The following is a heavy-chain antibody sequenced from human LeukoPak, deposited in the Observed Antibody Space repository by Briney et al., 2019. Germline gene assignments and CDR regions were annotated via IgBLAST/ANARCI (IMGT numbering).Heavy chain of an antibody. V-gene: IGHV3-21*01. CDR2: ISGTSSYI. J-gene: IGHJ6*04. CDR3: VSSPRVAAQDV. Sequence: PGGPLRLSCAASGFTFSSYSMIWVRQAPGKGLELVSSISGTSSYIYYADSVKGRFTISRDNAKNSLYLQMNSLRAEDTAVYYCVSSPRVAAQDVWGKGTTVTVSS. CDR1: GFTFSSYS. D-gene: IGHD6-6*01.